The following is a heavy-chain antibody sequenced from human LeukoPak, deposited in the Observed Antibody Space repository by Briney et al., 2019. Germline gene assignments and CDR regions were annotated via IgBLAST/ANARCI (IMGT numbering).Heavy chain of an antibody. Sequence: PGGSLRLSCAASGFSFSNYEMKWLRQAPGEGLEWISYITASSTTIYYADAVKGRFTISRDKAKNTLYMQMNSLRAEDTAVYYCARDPFSRERYYGSFFDYWGQGTLVTVSS. CDR2: ITASSTTI. V-gene: IGHV3-48*03. J-gene: IGHJ4*02. CDR3: ARDPFSRERYYGSFFDY. CDR1: GFSFSNYE. D-gene: IGHD3-10*01.